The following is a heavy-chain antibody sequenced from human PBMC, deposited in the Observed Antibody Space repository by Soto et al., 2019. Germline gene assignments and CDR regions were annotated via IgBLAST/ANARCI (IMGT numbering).Heavy chain of an antibody. V-gene: IGHV1-8*01. CDR3: AREGSSSSGEFYWFDP. CDR1: GYTFTSYD. CDR2: MNPNSGNT. J-gene: IGHJ5*02. Sequence: ASVKVSCTASGYTFTSYDINWVRQATGQGLEWMGWMNPNSGNTGYAQKFQGRVTMTRNTSISTAYMELSSLRSEDTAVYYCAREGSSSSGEFYWFDPWGQGTLVTVSS. D-gene: IGHD6-6*01.